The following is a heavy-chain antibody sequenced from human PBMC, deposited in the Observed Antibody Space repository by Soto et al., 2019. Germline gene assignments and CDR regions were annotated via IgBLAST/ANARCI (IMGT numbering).Heavy chain of an antibody. Sequence: GGSLRLSCAASGFTFSSYAMSWVRQAPGKGLEWVSAISGSGGSTYYADSVKGRFTISRDNAKYTVYLQMNSLRAEDTAVYYCAKGDEQQLVLGDAFDIWGQGTMVTVSS. CDR2: ISGSGGST. CDR3: AKGDEQQLVLGDAFDI. CDR1: GFTFSSYA. V-gene: IGHV3-23*01. J-gene: IGHJ3*02. D-gene: IGHD6-6*01.